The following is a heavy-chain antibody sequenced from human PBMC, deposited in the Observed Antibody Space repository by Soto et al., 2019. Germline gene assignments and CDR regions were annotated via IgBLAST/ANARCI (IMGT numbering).Heavy chain of an antibody. CDR3: ARDHHSYYDTSGYYPYFDF. J-gene: IGHJ4*02. CDR2: IYYTGST. V-gene: IGHV4-61*01. D-gene: IGHD3-22*01. Sequence: PSETLSLTCTVSGGSVNTAPYHWSWIRQSPRNGLEWIGNIYYTGSTNYNPSFESRVAISLDTSNNQFSLRLTSLTAADTAVYLCARDHHSYYDTSGYYPYFDFWGQGTLVTVSS. CDR1: GGSVNTAPYH.